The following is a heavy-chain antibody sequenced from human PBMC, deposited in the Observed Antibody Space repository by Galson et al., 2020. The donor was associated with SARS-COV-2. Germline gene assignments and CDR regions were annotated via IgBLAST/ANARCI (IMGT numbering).Heavy chain of an antibody. CDR2: IIPILGIA. J-gene: IGHJ4*02. CDR3: ARSDFWSGYYTQYYFDY. V-gene: IGHV1-69*10. Sequence: SVKVSCKASGGTFSSYAISWVRQAPGQGLEWMGGIIPILGIANYAQKFQGRVTITADKSTSTAYMELSSLRSEDTAVYYCARSDFWSGYYTQYYFDYWGQGTLVTVSS. D-gene: IGHD3-3*01. CDR1: GGTFSSYA.